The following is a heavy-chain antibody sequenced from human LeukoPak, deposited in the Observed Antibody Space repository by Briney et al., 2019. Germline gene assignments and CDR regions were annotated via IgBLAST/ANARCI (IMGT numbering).Heavy chain of an antibody. V-gene: IGHV1-69*04. Sequence: ASVKVSCKASGGTFSSYAISWVRQAPGQGLEWMGRIIPILGIANYAQKFQGRVTITADKSTSTAYMELSSLRSEDTAVYYCARARVVDTAMVSVPNWGQGTLVTVSS. D-gene: IGHD5-18*01. CDR3: ARARVVDTAMVSVPN. J-gene: IGHJ4*02. CDR1: GGTFSSYA. CDR2: IIPILGIA.